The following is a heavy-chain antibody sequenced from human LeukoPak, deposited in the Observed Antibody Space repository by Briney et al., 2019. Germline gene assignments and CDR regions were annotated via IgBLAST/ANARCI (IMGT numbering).Heavy chain of an antibody. CDR3: ASHGSSGHDPLT. D-gene: IGHD5-12*01. J-gene: IGHJ4*01. Sequence: SETLSLTCTVSGDSIRSYYWNWIRRPPGKGLEWVGYIYYTGSTSYNPSLKSRVTISLDTSKSQFSLRLTSVTAADTAVYYCASHGSSGHDPLTWGQGTLVTVSS. CDR1: GDSIRSYY. V-gene: IGHV4-59*08. CDR2: IYYTGST.